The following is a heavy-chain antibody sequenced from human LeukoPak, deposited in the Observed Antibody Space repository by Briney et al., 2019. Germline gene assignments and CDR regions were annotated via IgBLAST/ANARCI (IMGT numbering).Heavy chain of an antibody. CDR3: ARDPDY. J-gene: IGHJ4*02. CDR1: GFTFSSYA. V-gene: IGHV3-7*01. Sequence: GGSLRLSCAASGFTFSSYAMHWVRQAPGKGLEWVANIKQDGSEKYYVDSVKGRFTISRDNAKNSLYLQMNSLRAEDTAVYYCARDPDYWGQGTLVTVSS. CDR2: IKQDGSEK.